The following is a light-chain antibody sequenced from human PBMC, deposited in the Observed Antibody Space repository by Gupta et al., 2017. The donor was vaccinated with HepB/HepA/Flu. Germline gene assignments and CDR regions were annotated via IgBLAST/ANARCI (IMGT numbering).Light chain of an antibody. CDR2: MNN. V-gene: IGLV10-54*04. CDR1: SNNVGNQG. J-gene: IGLJ2*01. CDR3: SAWDSSLSAKV. Sequence: QAGLTQPPSVSKGLRQTATLTCTGNSNNVGNQGAAWLQQHQGHPPKLLSYMNNNRPSGISERFSASRSGNTASLTITGLQPEDEADYYCSAWDSSLSAKVFGGGTKLTVL.